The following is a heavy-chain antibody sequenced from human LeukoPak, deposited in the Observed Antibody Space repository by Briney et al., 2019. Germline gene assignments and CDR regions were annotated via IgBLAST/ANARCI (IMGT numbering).Heavy chain of an antibody. V-gene: IGHV3-30*18. CDR1: GFTFSTYG. Sequence: GRSLRLSCAASGFTFSTYGMHWVRQAPDKGLEWVAVISYDGSNEYYADSVKGRFTISRDNSKNTLYLQMNGLRAEDTAVYYCAKDVSWRTTVTTGFEYWGQGTLVTVSS. J-gene: IGHJ4*02. CDR2: ISYDGSNE. CDR3: AKDVSWRTTVTTGFEY. D-gene: IGHD4-17*01.